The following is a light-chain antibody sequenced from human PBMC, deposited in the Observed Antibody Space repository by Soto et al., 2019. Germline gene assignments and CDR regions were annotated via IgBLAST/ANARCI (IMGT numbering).Light chain of an antibody. CDR1: QSISAY. V-gene: IGKV1-39*01. CDR2: GAS. Sequence: DIQMTQSPSSLSASVGDRVTITCRASQSISAYLNWYQQKPGKAPKLLIYGASSLQSGVPSRFSGSGSGTDFSLTISSLQPDDFATYYCQQSYRSPITFGQGTRLEIK. CDR3: QQSYRSPIT. J-gene: IGKJ5*01.